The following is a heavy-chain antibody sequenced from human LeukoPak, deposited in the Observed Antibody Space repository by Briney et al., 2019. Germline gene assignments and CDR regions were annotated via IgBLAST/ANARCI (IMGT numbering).Heavy chain of an antibody. Sequence: GGSLRLSCAASGFTFSSYWMTWVRHLPGKGLEWVAKIKQDGSETNYVDSVTGRFTVSRDHAKNSLFLQMNSLRAEDTAVYYCAREWVYSSSWYDVGYWGQGTLVTVSS. CDR1: GFTFSSYW. J-gene: IGHJ4*02. CDR3: AREWVYSSSWYDVGY. V-gene: IGHV3-7*03. CDR2: IKQDGSET. D-gene: IGHD6-13*01.